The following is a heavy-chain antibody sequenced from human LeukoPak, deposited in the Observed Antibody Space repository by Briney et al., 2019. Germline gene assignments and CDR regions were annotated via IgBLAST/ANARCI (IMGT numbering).Heavy chain of an antibody. J-gene: IGHJ4*02. V-gene: IGHV4-4*07. D-gene: IGHD3-22*01. CDR1: GGSISSYY. Sequence: SETLSLTCTVSGGSISSYYWSWIRQPAGKGLEWIGRIYTSGSTNYNPSLKSRVTMSVDTSKNQFSLKLSSVTAADTAVYYCARGSSYYDSSGYYPDYWGQGTLVTVSS. CDR2: IYTSGST. CDR3: ARGSSYYDSSGYYPDY.